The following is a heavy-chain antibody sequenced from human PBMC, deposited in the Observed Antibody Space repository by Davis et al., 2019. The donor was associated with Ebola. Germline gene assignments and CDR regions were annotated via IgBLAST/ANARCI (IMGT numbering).Heavy chain of an antibody. CDR3: ARDGYNSVLGFGGIGY. V-gene: IGHV3-7*01. J-gene: IGHJ4*02. Sequence: GESLKISCAASGFTFSSYSMNWVRQAPGKGLEWVANIKQDGSEKYYVDSVKGRFTISRDNAKNSLYLQMNSLRAEDTAVYYCARDGYNSVLGFGGIGYWGQGTLVTVSS. CDR1: GFTFSSYS. D-gene: IGHD5-24*01. CDR2: IKQDGSEK.